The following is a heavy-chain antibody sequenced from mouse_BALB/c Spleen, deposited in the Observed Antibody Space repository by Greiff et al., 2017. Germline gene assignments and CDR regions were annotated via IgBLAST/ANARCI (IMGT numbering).Heavy chain of an antibody. CDR2: ISSGGSYT. CDR1: GFTFSSYG. CDR3: ARVGGNLPFAY. Sequence: DVHLVESGGDLVKPGGSLKLSCAASGFTFSSYGMSWVRQTPDKRLEWVATISSGGSYTYYPDSVKGRFTISRDNAKNTLYLQMSSLKSEDTAMYYCARVGGNLPFAYWGQGTLVTVSA. D-gene: IGHD1-1*02. J-gene: IGHJ3*01. V-gene: IGHV5-6*01.